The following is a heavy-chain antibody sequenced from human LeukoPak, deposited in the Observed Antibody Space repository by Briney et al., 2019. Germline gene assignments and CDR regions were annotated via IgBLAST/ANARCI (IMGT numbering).Heavy chain of an antibody. CDR3: ARDRIQLWSHDY. J-gene: IGHJ4*02. CDR2: INSDGSST. D-gene: IGHD5-18*01. CDR1: GFTFSSYW. V-gene: IGHV3-74*01. Sequence: GGSLRLSCAASGFTFSSYWMHWVRQAPGKGLVWVSGINSDGSSTSYADSVKGRFTISRDNAKNTLYLQMNSLRAEDTAVYYCARDRIQLWSHDYWGQGTLVTVSS.